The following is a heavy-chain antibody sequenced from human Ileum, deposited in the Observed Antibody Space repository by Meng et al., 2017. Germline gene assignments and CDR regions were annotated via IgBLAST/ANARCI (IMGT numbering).Heavy chain of an antibody. J-gene: IGHJ4*02. CDR2: IYCDEEI. Sequence: QITLKESGPTLMKPTQTLTLTCTFPGLSLSASRVGVGWIRQPPGQAMEWLAVIYCDEEIQYSPSLKSRLTITKDTSKNQVILTMTTMDPVDTGTYYCAHRGVGPFDNWGQGTLVTVSS. D-gene: IGHD1-26*01. CDR1: GLSLSASRVG. CDR3: AHRGVGPFDN. V-gene: IGHV2-5*02.